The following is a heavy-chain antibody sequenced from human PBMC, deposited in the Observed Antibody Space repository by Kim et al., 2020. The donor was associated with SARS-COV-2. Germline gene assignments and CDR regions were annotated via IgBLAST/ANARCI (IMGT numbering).Heavy chain of an antibody. V-gene: IGHV1-18*01. D-gene: IGHD3-10*01. CDR2: ISAYNGNT. CDR1: GYTFTSYG. Sequence: ASVKVSCKASGYTFTSYGISWVRQAPGQGLEWMGWISAYNGNTNYAQKLQGRVTMTTDTSTSTAYMELRSLRSDDTAVYYCARDFILGSGSYQGDWFDPWGQGTLVTVSS. CDR3: ARDFILGSGSYQGDWFDP. J-gene: IGHJ5*02.